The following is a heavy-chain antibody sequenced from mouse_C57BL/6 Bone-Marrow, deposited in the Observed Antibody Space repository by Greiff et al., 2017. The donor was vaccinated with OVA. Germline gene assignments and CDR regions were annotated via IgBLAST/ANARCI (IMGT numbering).Heavy chain of an antibody. J-gene: IGHJ2*01. CDR1: GYTFTSYW. V-gene: IGHV1-64*01. Sequence: VKLQQPGAELVKPGASVKLSCKASGYTFTSYWMHWVKQRPGQGLEWIGMIHPNSGSTNYNEKFKSKATLTVDKSSSTAYMQLSSLTSEDSAVYYCALITTAAHYFDYWGQGTTLTVSS. D-gene: IGHD1-1*01. CDR2: IHPNSGST. CDR3: ALITTAAHYFDY.